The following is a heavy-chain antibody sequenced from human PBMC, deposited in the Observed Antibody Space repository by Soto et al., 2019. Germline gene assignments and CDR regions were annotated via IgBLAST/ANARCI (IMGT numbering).Heavy chain of an antibody. Sequence: GGSVRLSCAASGFTFSSYRMNWVRQAPGKGLEWVSSISSSSSYIYYADSVKGRFTISRDNAKNSLYLQMNSLRAEDTAVYYCATHQLVHIHYWCPAPLLTVS. CDR3: ATHQLVHIHY. V-gene: IGHV3-21*01. J-gene: IGHJ4*02. CDR2: ISSSSSYI. CDR1: GFTFSSYR. D-gene: IGHD6-13*01.